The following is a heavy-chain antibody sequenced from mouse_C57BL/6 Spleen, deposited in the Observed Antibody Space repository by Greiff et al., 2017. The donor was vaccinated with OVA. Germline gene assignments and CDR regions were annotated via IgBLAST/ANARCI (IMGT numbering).Heavy chain of an antibody. Sequence: QVQLQQSGPELVKPGASVKISCTASGYAFSSSCMNWVKQRPGKGLEWIGRIYPGDGDTNYNGKFKGKATLTADKSSSIAYMQLSSLTSDDLAVYDCARYSRVTDAMDDWGQGTSVTVSS. V-gene: IGHV1-82*01. D-gene: IGHD2-12*01. CDR2: IYPGDGDT. CDR3: ARYSRVTDAMDD. CDR1: GYAFSSSC. J-gene: IGHJ4*01.